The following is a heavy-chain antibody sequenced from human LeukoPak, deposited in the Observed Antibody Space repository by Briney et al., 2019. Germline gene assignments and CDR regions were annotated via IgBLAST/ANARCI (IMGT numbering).Heavy chain of an antibody. V-gene: IGHV4-59*01. D-gene: IGHD5-18*01. Sequence: KPSETLSLTCTVSGGSISSYYWSWIRQPPGKGLEWIAYIYYSGSTSYNPSLKSRVTISVDTSKNQISLKLSSVTAADTAVYYCARDLGVMVRAFDIWGQGTMVTVSS. CDR2: IYYSGST. CDR3: ARDLGVMVRAFDI. CDR1: GGSISSYY. J-gene: IGHJ3*02.